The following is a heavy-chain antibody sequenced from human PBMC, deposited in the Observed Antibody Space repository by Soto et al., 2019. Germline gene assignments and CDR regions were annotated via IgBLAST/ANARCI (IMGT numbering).Heavy chain of an antibody. CDR2: INTDGSGT. Sequence: GSLRLSCAASGFIFSSDWMHWVRQAPGGGLVWVSRINTDGSGTTYADSVKGRFTISRDNSKDTLYLQMNSLRAEDTAVYYCTSTYYYDSSGYPPDYWGQGTLVTVSS. J-gene: IGHJ4*02. CDR3: TSTYYYDSSGYPPDY. CDR1: GFIFSSDW. V-gene: IGHV3-74*01. D-gene: IGHD3-22*01.